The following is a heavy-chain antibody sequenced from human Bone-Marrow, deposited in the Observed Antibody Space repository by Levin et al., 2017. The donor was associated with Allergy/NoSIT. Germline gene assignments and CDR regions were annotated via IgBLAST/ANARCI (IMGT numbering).Heavy chain of an antibody. CDR1: GYTFTSYT. CDR3: ARLFCTRNNCPDN. CDR2: INTNTGNP. Sequence: GASVKVSCKTSGYTFTSYTMSWVRQAPGQGLEWMGWINTNTGNPTYAQGFTGRFVFSLDTSVSTAYLQISSLKAEDTAVYYCARLFCTRNNCPDNWGQGTLVTVSS. D-gene: IGHD1/OR15-1a*01. V-gene: IGHV7-4-1*02. J-gene: IGHJ4*02.